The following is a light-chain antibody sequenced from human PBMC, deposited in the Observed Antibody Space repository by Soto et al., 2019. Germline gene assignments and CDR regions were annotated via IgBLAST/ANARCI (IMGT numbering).Light chain of an antibody. CDR2: DAS. CDR3: QQRSNWPSGT. CDR1: QSVSSY. Sequence: EIVLTQSPATLSLSPGERATLSCRASQSVSSYLAGYQQKRGQPPRLLIYDASNSATAIPPRFSGSGSWTDYTLTIISLEPEDFAVDYCQQRSNWPSGTFGQGTRLEIK. J-gene: IGKJ5*01. V-gene: IGKV3-11*01.